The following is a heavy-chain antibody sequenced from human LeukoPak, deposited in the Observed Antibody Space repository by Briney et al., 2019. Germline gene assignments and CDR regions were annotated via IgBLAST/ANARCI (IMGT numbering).Heavy chain of an antibody. Sequence: SETLSLTCAVYGGSFSDHYWNWIRQPPGKGLEWIGEINHSGTTNYNASLKSRVTISVDTSKNHFSLKLNSTTAADTAVYYCARKASHFSYGLRAIDYWGQGNLVTVSS. CDR3: ARKASHFSYGLRAIDY. CDR1: GGSFSDHY. CDR2: INHSGTT. V-gene: IGHV4-34*01. D-gene: IGHD5-18*01. J-gene: IGHJ4*02.